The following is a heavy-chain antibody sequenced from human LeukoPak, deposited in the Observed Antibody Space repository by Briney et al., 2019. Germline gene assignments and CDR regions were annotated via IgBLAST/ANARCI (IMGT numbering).Heavy chain of an antibody. CDR2: IYYSGST. J-gene: IGHJ6*02. CDR1: GGSISSDDYY. CDR3: ARTIAVAGTFSMDV. D-gene: IGHD6-13*01. Sequence: PSETLSLTCTVSGGSISSDDYYWSWIRQPPGKALEWIGYIYYSGSTYYSPSLKTRVTISPDTSKSQFSLRLSSATAADTAVYFCARTIAVAGTFSMDVWGQGTTVTVSS. V-gene: IGHV4-30-4*01.